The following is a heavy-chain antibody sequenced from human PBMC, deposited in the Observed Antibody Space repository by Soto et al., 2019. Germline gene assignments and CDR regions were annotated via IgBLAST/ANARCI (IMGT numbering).Heavy chain of an antibody. J-gene: IGHJ4*02. CDR2: ISYDGSNK. Sequence: QVQLVESGGGVVQPGRSLRRSCAASGFTFSSYGMHWVRQAPGKGLEWVAVISYDGSNKYYADSVKGRFTISRDTSKNTLNLQMNSLRVEDTAVYYCKVVINKPYWGQGTLVTVSS. CDR3: KVVINKPY. D-gene: IGHD3-22*01. V-gene: IGHV3-30*03. CDR1: GFTFSSYG.